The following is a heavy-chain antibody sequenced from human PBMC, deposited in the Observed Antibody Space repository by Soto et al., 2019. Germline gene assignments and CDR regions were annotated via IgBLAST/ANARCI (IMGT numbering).Heavy chain of an antibody. CDR2: FYYSGST. J-gene: IGHJ6*02. D-gene: IGHD6-19*01. Sequence: QVQLQESGPGLVKPSETLSLTCTVSGGSVSSGSYYWSWIRQPPGKGLEWIGYFYYSGSTNYNPPLKSRVTISVDTSKNQFSLKLSSVTAADTAVYYCARGIEGWYQGRYYYGMDVWGQGTTVTVSS. CDR3: ARGIEGWYQGRYYYGMDV. CDR1: GGSVSSGSYY. V-gene: IGHV4-61*01.